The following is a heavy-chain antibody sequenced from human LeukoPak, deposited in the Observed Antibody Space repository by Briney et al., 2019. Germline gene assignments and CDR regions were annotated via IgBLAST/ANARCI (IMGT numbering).Heavy chain of an antibody. CDR2: TYYTGST. Sequence: PSETLSLTCTVSGGSISSYYWSWIRQPPGKGLEWIGFTYYTGSTHYNTFLKSRVTVSIDTSKNQFSLKLSAVTAADTAVYYCARHYIQPPHYFDYWGQGTLVTVSS. V-gene: IGHV4-59*08. CDR1: GGSISSYY. D-gene: IGHD2-2*01. J-gene: IGHJ4*02. CDR3: ARHYIQPPHYFDY.